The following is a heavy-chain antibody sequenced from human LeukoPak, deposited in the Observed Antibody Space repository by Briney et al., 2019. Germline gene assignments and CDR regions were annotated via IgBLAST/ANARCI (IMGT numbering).Heavy chain of an antibody. D-gene: IGHD2-21*01. Sequence: ASVKVSCKASGYTFTSYGISWVRQAPGQGLEWMGWISAYNGNTNYAQKLQGRVTMTTDTSTSTAYMELRSLRSDDTAVYYCARDGPDGQLNHIVVVDYYYYYMDVWGKGTTVTVSS. J-gene: IGHJ6*03. CDR1: GYTFTSYG. CDR2: ISAYNGNT. V-gene: IGHV1-18*01. CDR3: ARDGPDGQLNHIVVVDYYYYYMDV.